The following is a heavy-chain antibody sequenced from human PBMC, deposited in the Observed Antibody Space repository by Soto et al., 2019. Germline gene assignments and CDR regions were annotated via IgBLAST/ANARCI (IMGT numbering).Heavy chain of an antibody. Sequence: EVQLLESGGGLLQPGGSLRLSCTASGFTFSNYAMSWVRQAPGKGLEWVSTFSSGGGGTYYADSVKGRFTISRDNSKNTLSMQMYSLRAEDTAVYYCTKANRYCSGANCFTFDYWGLGTLVTVSS. CDR3: TKANRYCSGANCFTFDY. V-gene: IGHV3-23*01. CDR2: FSSGGGGT. CDR1: GFTFSNYA. D-gene: IGHD2-15*01. J-gene: IGHJ4*02.